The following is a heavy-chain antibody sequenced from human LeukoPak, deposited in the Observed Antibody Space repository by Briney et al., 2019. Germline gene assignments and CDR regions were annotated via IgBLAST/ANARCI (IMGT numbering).Heavy chain of an antibody. Sequence: ASVKVSCKASGYTFTSYGISWVRQAPGQGLEWMGWISAYNGNTNYAQKLQGRVTMTTDTTTSTAYMELRSLRSDDTAVYYCAREGESSSWYGGDDYWGQGTLVTVSS. J-gene: IGHJ4*02. CDR1: GYTFTSYG. D-gene: IGHD6-13*01. CDR3: AREGESSSWYGGDDY. V-gene: IGHV1-18*01. CDR2: ISAYNGNT.